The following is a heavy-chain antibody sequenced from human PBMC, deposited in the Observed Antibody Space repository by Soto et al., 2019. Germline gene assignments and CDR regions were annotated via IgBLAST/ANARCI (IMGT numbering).Heavy chain of an antibody. Sequence: QVQLVESGGGVVQPGRSLRLSCAASGFTFSSYAMHWVRQAPGKGLEWVAVISYDGSNKYYADSVKGRFTISRDNSKNTLYLQMNSLRAEDTAVYYGASEQLVPVRYFDYWGQGTLVTVSS. CDR1: GFTFSSYA. J-gene: IGHJ4*02. V-gene: IGHV3-30-3*01. CDR3: ASEQLVPVRYFDY. D-gene: IGHD6-13*01. CDR2: ISYDGSNK.